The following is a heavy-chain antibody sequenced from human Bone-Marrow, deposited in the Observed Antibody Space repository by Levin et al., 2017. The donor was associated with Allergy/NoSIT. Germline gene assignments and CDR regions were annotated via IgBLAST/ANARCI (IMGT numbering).Heavy chain of an antibody. J-gene: IGHJ4*02. CDR1: GDSISSGGYY. CDR3: ARTVAATSGYYFDY. D-gene: IGHD1-26*01. V-gene: IGHV4-31*03. CDR2: IFYTGIT. Sequence: TASETLSLTCTVSGDSISSGGYYWSWIRQRPGKGLEWIGYIFYTGITYYSPSLKSRLTVSVDTSNNQFSLKLTSVTAADTAMYYCARTVAATSGYYFDYWGQGTLVTVSS.